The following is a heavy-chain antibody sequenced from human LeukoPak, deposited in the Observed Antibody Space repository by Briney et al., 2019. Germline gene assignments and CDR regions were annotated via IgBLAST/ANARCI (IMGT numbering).Heavy chain of an antibody. CDR3: ARGWVGYSYGPITD. D-gene: IGHD5-18*01. CDR2: IWYDGSNK. V-gene: IGHV3-33*03. Sequence: PGGSLRLSCAASGFTFSSYGMHWVRQAPGKGLEWVAVIWYDGSNKYYADSVKGRFTISRDNAKNSLYLQMNSLRAEDTAVYYCARGWVGYSYGPITDWGQGTLVTVSS. J-gene: IGHJ4*02. CDR1: GFTFSSYG.